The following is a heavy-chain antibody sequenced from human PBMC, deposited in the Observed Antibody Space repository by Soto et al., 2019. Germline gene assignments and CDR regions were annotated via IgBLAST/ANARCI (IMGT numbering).Heavy chain of an antibody. V-gene: IGHV3-23*01. CDR2: IRGSGGST. D-gene: IGHD6-13*01. Sequence: EVQLLASGGGLVQPWGSLRLSCAASGVTFSSYAMSWVRQAPGKDLEWVSAIRGSGGSTYYADYVKGRFTISRDNSKNPLDLQMNSLRAEDTAVYYCAKSEGFEDPNPSSAAGFFFDYWGRRTLVTVSS. CDR3: AKSEGFEDPNPSSAAGFFFDY. CDR1: GVTFSSYA. J-gene: IGHJ4*02.